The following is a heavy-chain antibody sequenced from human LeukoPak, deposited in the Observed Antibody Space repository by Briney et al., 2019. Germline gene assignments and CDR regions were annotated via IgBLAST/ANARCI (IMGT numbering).Heavy chain of an antibody. Sequence: GGSLRLSCGASSFTFSSYVMSWVRQAPGKGLEWVSSISSSSYIYYADSVKGRFTISRDNSKNTLYLQMNSLRAEDTAVYYCAKDLDTAMAPGFDPWGQGTLVTVSS. CDR2: ISSSSYI. D-gene: IGHD5-18*01. V-gene: IGHV3-21*01. CDR3: AKDLDTAMAPGFDP. CDR1: SFTFSSYV. J-gene: IGHJ5*02.